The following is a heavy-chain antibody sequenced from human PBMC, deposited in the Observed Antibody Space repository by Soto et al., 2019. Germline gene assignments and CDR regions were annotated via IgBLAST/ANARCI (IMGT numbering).Heavy chain of an antibody. V-gene: IGHV1-3*05. D-gene: IGHD2-15*01. CDR1: GYTFTSYP. Sequence: QVQLVQSGAEEKRPGASVKISCKASGYTFTSYPVHWVRQAPGQRLEWMGWINTGNGYTKYSQKFQGRGSITRDTSASTTYMQMTSLRSDDTALYYCARDRGGYCSGGSCSEAWFDPWGQGTLVTVSS. CDR3: ARDRGGYCSGGSCSEAWFDP. J-gene: IGHJ5*02. CDR2: INTGNGYT.